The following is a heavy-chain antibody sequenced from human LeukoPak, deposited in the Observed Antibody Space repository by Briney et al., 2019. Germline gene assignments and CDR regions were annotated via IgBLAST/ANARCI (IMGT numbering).Heavy chain of an antibody. CDR3: ARIRGGGSGSYPFDY. V-gene: IGHV4-34*01. Sequence: SETLSLTCAVYGGSFSGYYWSWIRQPPGKGLEWIGEINHSGSTNYNPSLKSRVTISVDTSKNQFSLKLSSVTAADTAVYYCARIRGGGSGSYPFDYWGQGILVTVSS. J-gene: IGHJ4*02. D-gene: IGHD3-10*01. CDR1: GGSFSGYY. CDR2: INHSGST.